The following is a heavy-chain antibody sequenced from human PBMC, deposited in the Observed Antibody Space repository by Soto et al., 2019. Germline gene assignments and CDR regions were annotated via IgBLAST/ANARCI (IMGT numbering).Heavy chain of an antibody. D-gene: IGHD1-26*01. CDR1: GCSISNYY. J-gene: IGHJ4*02. CDR2: IYSSGST. Sequence: SETLSLTCTVSGCSISNYYWNWIRQSPGEGLEWIGYIYSSGSTHYNPSLQNRVTISIDTSKNQVSLELSSVTAADTAVYYCARGLISGSHYSGGWYYFDSWGQGTRVTVSS. CDR3: ARGLISGSHYSGGWYYFDS. V-gene: IGHV4-59*12.